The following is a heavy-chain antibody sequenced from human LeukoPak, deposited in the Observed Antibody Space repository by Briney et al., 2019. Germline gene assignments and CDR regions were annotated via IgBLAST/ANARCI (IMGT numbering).Heavy chain of an antibody. D-gene: IGHD3-22*01. Sequence: GGSLRLSCAASGFTFSSYGMHWVCQAPGKGLEWVAVIWYDGSNKYYADSVKGRFTISRDNSKNTLYLQMNSLRAGDTAVYHCAKDRDYYDSSGYHTDAFDIWGQGTMVTVSS. CDR1: GFTFSSYG. CDR3: AKDRDYYDSSGYHTDAFDI. CDR2: IWYDGSNK. V-gene: IGHV3-33*06. J-gene: IGHJ3*02.